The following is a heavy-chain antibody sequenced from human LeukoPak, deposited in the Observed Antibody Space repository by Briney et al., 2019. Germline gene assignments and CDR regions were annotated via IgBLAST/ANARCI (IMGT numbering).Heavy chain of an antibody. J-gene: IGHJ4*02. CDR2: IWYGGSNK. V-gene: IGHV3-30*02. CDR3: AKASQSIAAAGPGGFDY. D-gene: IGHD6-13*01. CDR1: GFTFSSYG. Sequence: GGSLRLSCAASGFTFSSYGMHWVRQAPGKGLEWVAVIWYGGSNKYYADSVKGRFTISRDNSKNTLYLQMNSLRAEDTAVYYCAKASQSIAAAGPGGFDYWGQGTLVTVSS.